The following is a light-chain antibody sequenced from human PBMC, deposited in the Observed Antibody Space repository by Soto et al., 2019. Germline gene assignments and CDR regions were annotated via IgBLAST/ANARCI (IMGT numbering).Light chain of an antibody. V-gene: IGLV1-44*01. Sequence: QSVLTQPPSASGTPGQRVTISCSGSSSNIGSNTVNWYQQLPGTAPKVLMYTNNQRPSGVPDRFSGSRSGTSASLAISGLQFEDEADYYCATWDDSLDGPVFGGGTKLTVL. CDR2: TNN. CDR3: ATWDDSLDGPV. CDR1: SSNIGSNT. J-gene: IGLJ2*01.